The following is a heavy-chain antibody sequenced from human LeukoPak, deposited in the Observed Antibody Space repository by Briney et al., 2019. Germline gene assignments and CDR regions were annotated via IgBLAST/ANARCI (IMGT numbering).Heavy chain of an antibody. CDR2: IYYSGST. J-gene: IGHJ4*02. D-gene: IGHD2/OR15-2a*01. CDR3: ARHVLRRGYFDY. CDR1: GGSISSSSYY. Sequence: SETLSLTCTVPGGSISSSSYYWGWIRQPPGKGLEWIGSIYYSGSTYYNPSLKSRVTISVDTSKNQFSLKLSSVTAADTAVYYCARHVLRRGYFDYWGQGTLVTVSS. V-gene: IGHV4-39*01.